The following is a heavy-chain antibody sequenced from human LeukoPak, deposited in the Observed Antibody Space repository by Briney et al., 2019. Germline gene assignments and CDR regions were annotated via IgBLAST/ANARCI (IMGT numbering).Heavy chain of an antibody. V-gene: IGHV3-21*05. CDR1: GFTFSSYW. CDR2: TSSSSSYI. CDR3: AELGITMIGGV. Sequence: SGGSLRLSCAASGFTFSSYWMSWVRQAPGKGLEWVSCTSSSSSYIYYADSVKGRFTISRDNAKNSLYLQMNSLRAEDTAVYYCAELGITMIGGVWGKGTTVTISS. J-gene: IGHJ6*04. D-gene: IGHD3-10*02.